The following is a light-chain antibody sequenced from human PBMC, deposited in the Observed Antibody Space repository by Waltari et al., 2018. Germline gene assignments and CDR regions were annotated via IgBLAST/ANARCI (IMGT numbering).Light chain of an antibody. CDR2: GKN. V-gene: IGLV3-19*01. J-gene: IGLJ1*01. CDR1: SLRTYY. CDR3: NSRDSSGNPYV. Sequence: SSELTQDPAVSVALGQTVRITCQGDSLRTYYANWYQQKPGQAPVLVIYGKNNRPSGTPDRLSASSSGKTASLTIAGAQAEDEADYYCNSRDSSGNPYVFGSGTKVTVL.